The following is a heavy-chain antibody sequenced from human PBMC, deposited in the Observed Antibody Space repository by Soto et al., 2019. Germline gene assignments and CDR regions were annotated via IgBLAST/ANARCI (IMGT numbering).Heavy chain of an antibody. J-gene: IGHJ6*02. CDR2: IYYSGNT. CDR1: GDSMSPFY. D-gene: IGHD3-22*01. V-gene: IGHV4-59*13. Sequence: SETLSLTCTVSGDSMSPFYWNWIRQSPGKGLEWIGYIYYSGNTNYNPSLKSRVAISVDTSKNQFYLKLRSVTAADTAVYYCARTGNGYDSSGYYYPEIHYYYGMDVWGQGTTVTVSS. CDR3: ARTGNGYDSSGYYYPEIHYYYGMDV.